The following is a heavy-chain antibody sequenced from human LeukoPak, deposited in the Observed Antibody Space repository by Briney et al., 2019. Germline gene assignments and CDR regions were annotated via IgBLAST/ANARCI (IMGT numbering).Heavy chain of an antibody. J-gene: IGHJ5*02. D-gene: IGHD3-10*01. CDR1: GGSFSGYY. CDR3: ARGEIFYYGSGSYYAPFDP. Sequence: TSETLSLTCAVYGGSFSGYYWSWIRQPPGKGLEWIGEINHSGSTNYNPSLKSRVTFSVDTSKNQFSLKLSSVTAADTAMYYCARGEIFYYGSGSYYAPFDPWGQGTLVTVSS. V-gene: IGHV4-34*01. CDR2: INHSGST.